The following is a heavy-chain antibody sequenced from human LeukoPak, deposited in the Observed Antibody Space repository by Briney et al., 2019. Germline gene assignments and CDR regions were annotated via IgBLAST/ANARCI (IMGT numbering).Heavy chain of an antibody. D-gene: IGHD6-19*01. Sequence: GGSLRLSCAASGFTFSNYNMNWVRQAPGKGLECVSSINSSSSHISYADSVKGRFTISRDNAKNSLYLQMNSLRAEDTAVYYCARGLDSSGWDAFDIWGQGTMVTVSS. J-gene: IGHJ3*02. CDR1: GFTFSNYN. V-gene: IGHV3-21*06. CDR3: ARGLDSSGWDAFDI. CDR2: INSSSSHI.